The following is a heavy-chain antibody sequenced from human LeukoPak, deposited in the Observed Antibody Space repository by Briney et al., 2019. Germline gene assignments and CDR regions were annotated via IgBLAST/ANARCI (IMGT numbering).Heavy chain of an antibody. CDR2: IYYSGST. CDR1: GGSISSYY. J-gene: IGHJ4*02. Sequence: SETLSLTCTVSGGSISSYYWSWIRQPPGKGLEWIGYIYYSGSTNYNPSLKSRVTISVDTSKNQFSLKLSSVTAADTAVYYCARGEDGYNFFDYWGQGTLVTVSS. CDR3: ARGEDGYNFFDY. D-gene: IGHD5-24*01. V-gene: IGHV4-59*01.